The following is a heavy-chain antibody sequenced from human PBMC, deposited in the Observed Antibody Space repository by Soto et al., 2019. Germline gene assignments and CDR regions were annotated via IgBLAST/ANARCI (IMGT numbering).Heavy chain of an antibody. CDR1: GFTFSSYA. J-gene: IGHJ6*03. D-gene: IGHD2-15*01. V-gene: IGHV3-23*01. CDR3: AKGDEDIVATDYYYYYYMDV. CDR2: ISGSGGST. Sequence: GGSLRLSCAASGFTFSSYAMSWVRQAPGKGLEWVSAISGSGGSTYYADSVKGRFTISRDNSKNTLYLQMNSLRAEDTAVYYCAKGDEDIVATDYYYYYYMDVWGKGTTVTVSS.